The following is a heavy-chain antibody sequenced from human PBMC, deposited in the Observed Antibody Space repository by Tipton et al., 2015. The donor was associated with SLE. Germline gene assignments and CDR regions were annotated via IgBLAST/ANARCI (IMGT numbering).Heavy chain of an antibody. J-gene: IGHJ4*02. Sequence: TLSLTCTVSGDSIRSSGYFWGWIRQPPGKGLEWIGSIFHIGNTYYNPSLKSRVTISVDRSKNQFSLKLNSVTAADAAVYYCASTTGRFDYWGQGTLVTVSS. V-gene: IGHV4-39*07. D-gene: IGHD2-8*01. CDR2: IFHIGNT. CDR3: ASTTGRFDY. CDR1: GDSIRSSGYF.